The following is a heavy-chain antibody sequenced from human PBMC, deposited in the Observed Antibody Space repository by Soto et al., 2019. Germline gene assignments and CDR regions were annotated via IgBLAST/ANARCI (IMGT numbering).Heavy chain of an antibody. D-gene: IGHD3-3*01. CDR2: ISYDGSNK. V-gene: IGHV3-30*18. CDR3: AKAVLXWLXRXSYGMDV. CDR1: GFTFSSYG. Sequence: QVQLVESGGGVVQPGRSLRLSCAASGFTFSSYGMHWVRQAPGKGLEWVAVISYDGSNKYYADSVKGRFTISRDNSKNXXYLQMNSLRAEDTAVYYCAKAVLXWLXRXSYGMDVWGQGTTVTVSS. J-gene: IGHJ6*02.